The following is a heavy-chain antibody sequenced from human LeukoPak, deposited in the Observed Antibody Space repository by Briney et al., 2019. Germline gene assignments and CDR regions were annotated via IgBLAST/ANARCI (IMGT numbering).Heavy chain of an antibody. CDR2: LNSGGNT. Sequence: GGSLRLPCAASGFTVSSNYMTWVRQAPGKGLEWVSSLNSGGNTYYADSVKDRFTISRDNSQSTVYLQMSSLRAEDTAVYYCARDIKQWPYYFDYWGQGTLVTVSS. J-gene: IGHJ4*02. CDR1: GFTVSSNY. D-gene: IGHD6-19*01. V-gene: IGHV3-66*01. CDR3: ARDIKQWPYYFDY.